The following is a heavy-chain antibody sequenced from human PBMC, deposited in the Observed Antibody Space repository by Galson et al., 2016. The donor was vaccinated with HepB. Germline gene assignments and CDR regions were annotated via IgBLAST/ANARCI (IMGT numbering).Heavy chain of an antibody. CDR3: VRDKVTPGTNWFDP. J-gene: IGHJ5*02. CDR1: GFTFSSYW. CDR2: ISGDGSST. D-gene: IGHD4-11*01. V-gene: IGHV3-74*01. Sequence: SLRLSCAASGFTFSSYWMHWVRRAPGEGLVWVSHISGDGSSTHYGDSVKGRFTVSRDNSKNTLYLQMNSLRAEDTAVYYCVRDKVTPGTNWFDPWGQGTLVTVSS.